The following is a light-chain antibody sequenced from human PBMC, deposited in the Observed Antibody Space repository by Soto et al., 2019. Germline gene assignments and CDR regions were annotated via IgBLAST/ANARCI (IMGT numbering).Light chain of an antibody. CDR3: CSYAGSYIYVV. J-gene: IGLJ2*01. CDR1: SSDVGGYNY. Sequence: QSALTQPRSVSGSPGQSVTISCSGTSSDVGGYNYVSWYQQHPGKAPKLIIYDVTKRPSGVPDRFSGSKSGNTAPLAISGLQAEDEADYYCCSYAGSYIYVVFGGGTKLTVL. CDR2: DVT. V-gene: IGLV2-11*01.